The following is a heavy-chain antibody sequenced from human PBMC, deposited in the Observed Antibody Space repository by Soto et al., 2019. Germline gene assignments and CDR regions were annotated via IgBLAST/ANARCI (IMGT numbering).Heavy chain of an antibody. J-gene: IGHJ6*02. CDR2: IIVGSGNT. D-gene: IGHD3-9*01. CDR1: GFTFTSSA. V-gene: IGHV1-58*01. CDR3: AGGPITIFHPPYYVGMDV. Sequence: QMQLVQSGPEVKKPGTSVKVSCKASGFTFTSSAVQWVRQARGQRLEWIGWIIVGSGNTNYAQKFQERVTMTRDMSTSTAYMELSSLRSEDTAVYYCAGGPITIFHPPYYVGMDVWGQGTPVTVSS.